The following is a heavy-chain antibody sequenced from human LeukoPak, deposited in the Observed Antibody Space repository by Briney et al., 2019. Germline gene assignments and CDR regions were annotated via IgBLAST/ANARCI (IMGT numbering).Heavy chain of an antibody. CDR3: ARSIDGYNSYYFDY. J-gene: IGHJ4*02. CDR2: ISGSGGST. V-gene: IGHV3-23*01. Sequence: GGSLRLSCAASGFTFSSYAMSWVRQAPGKGLEWVSAISGSGGSTYYADSVKGRFTISRDNSKNTLYLQMNSLRAEDTAVYYCARSIDGYNSYYFDYWGQGTLVTVSS. D-gene: IGHD5-24*01. CDR1: GFTFSSYA.